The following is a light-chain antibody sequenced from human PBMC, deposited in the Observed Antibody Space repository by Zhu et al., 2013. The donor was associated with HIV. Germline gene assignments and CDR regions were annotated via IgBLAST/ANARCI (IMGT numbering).Light chain of an antibody. J-gene: IGKJ1*01. V-gene: IGKV3-20*01. CDR1: QSVSSSY. Sequence: EIVLTQSPGTLSLSPGERATLSCRASQSVSSSYLAWYQQKPGQAPRLLIYGASSRATGIPDRFSGSGSGTDFTLTISRLEPEDFAVYYCQQYGNSPQTFGQGTKVEIK. CDR2: GAS. CDR3: QQYGNSPQT.